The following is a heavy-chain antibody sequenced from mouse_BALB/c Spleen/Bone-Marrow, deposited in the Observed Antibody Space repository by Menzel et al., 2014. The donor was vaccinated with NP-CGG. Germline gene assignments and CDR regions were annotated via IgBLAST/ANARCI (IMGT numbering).Heavy chain of an antibody. D-gene: IGHD1-1*01. CDR1: GFDFSRYW. Sequence: EVQFQESGGGLVQPGGSLKLSCAASGFDFSRYWMSWVRQAPGKGLDWIGEINPDSSTINYTPSLKDKFIISRDNAKNTLYLQMSKVRSEDTALYYCARLNYYGNLFVWGAGTTVTVSS. J-gene: IGHJ1*01. CDR3: ARLNYYGNLFV. CDR2: INPDSSTI. V-gene: IGHV4-1*02.